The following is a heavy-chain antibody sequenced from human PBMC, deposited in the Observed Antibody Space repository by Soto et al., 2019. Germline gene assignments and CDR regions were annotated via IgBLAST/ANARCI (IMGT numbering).Heavy chain of an antibody. CDR3: ARVAVAGTRVDY. CDR1: GGSISSSNW. D-gene: IGHD6-19*01. V-gene: IGHV4-4*02. CDR2: IYHSGST. J-gene: IGHJ4*02. Sequence: QVQLQESGPGLVKPSGTLSLTCAVSGGSISSSNWWSWVRQPPGKGLEWIGEIYHSGSTNYNPSLKSRVXXXVXXSNNQFSLKLSSVTAADTAVYYCARVAVAGTRVDYWGQGTLVTVSS.